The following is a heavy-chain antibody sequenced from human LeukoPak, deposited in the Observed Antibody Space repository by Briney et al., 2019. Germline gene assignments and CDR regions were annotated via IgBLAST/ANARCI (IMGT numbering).Heavy chain of an antibody. Sequence: GASVKVSCKASGYTFTGYYMHWVRQAPGQGLEWMGWINPKSGGTKYAQKFQGRVTMTRDTSISTVYFELSRLRSDDTAVYYCARDVVAVASSTGFDPWGQGTQVTVSS. J-gene: IGHJ5*02. CDR3: ARDVVAVASSTGFDP. D-gene: IGHD6-19*01. CDR1: GYTFTGYY. V-gene: IGHV1-2*02. CDR2: INPKSGGT.